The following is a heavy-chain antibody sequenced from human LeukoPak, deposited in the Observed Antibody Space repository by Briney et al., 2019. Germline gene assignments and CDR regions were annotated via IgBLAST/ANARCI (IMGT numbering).Heavy chain of an antibody. CDR3: ARVPSGGARFDP. Sequence: ASVKVSCKASGYTFTSYDINWVRQATGQGLEWMGWMNPNSGNTGYAQKFQGRVTMTRNTSISTAYMELSSLRSEDTAVHYCARVPSGGARFDPWGQGTLVTVSS. D-gene: IGHD3-10*01. V-gene: IGHV1-8*01. J-gene: IGHJ5*02. CDR2: MNPNSGNT. CDR1: GYTFTSYD.